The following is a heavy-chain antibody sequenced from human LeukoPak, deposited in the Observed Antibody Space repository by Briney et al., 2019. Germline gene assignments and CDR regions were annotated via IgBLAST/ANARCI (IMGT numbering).Heavy chain of an antibody. CDR1: GYTFTGYY. CDR2: INPNSGGT. CDR3: ARDRRAPRGAFDI. V-gene: IGHV1-2*02. Sequence: ASVKVSCKASGYTFTGYYMHCVRQAPGQGLEWMAWINPNSGGTNYAQKFQGRVTMTRDTSISTAYMELSRLRSDDTAVYYCARDRRAPRGAFDIWGQGTMVIVSS. J-gene: IGHJ3*02.